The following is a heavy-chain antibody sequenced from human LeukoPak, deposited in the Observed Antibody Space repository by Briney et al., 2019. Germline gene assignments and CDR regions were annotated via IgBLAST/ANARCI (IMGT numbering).Heavy chain of an antibody. D-gene: IGHD1-1*01. Sequence: SETLSLTCAVSGYSISSGYYWGWIRQPPGKGLEWIANIYHSGSTYYNPSLKSRVTISVDTSKNQFSLKLSSVTAADTAVYYCARVREDPWNSAPHAFDIWGQGTMVTVSS. V-gene: IGHV4-38-2*01. CDR3: ARVREDPWNSAPHAFDI. J-gene: IGHJ3*02. CDR1: GYSISSGYY. CDR2: IYHSGST.